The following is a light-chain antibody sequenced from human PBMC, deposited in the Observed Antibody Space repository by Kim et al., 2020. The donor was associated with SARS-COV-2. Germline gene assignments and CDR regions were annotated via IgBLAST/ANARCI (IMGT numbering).Light chain of an antibody. V-gene: IGLV3-19*01. Sequence: SSELTQDPAVSVALGQTVTITCQGDILRNYYASWYQQKPGQAPVLVTYGKNNRPSGIPEQFSGSSSGNTASLTITGAQAEDEADYYCNSRDSSDNHLVFGGGTQLTVL. CDR3: NSRDSSDNHLV. J-gene: IGLJ2*01. CDR1: ILRNYY. CDR2: GKN.